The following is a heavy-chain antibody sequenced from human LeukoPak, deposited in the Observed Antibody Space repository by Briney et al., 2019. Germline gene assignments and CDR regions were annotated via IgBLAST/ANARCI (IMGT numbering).Heavy chain of an antibody. CDR2: IYYSGST. CDR1: GGSISSGGYY. J-gene: IGHJ4*02. Sequence: SQTLSLTCTVSGGSISSGGYYWSWIRQHPGKGLEWIGYIYYSGSTYYNPSLKSRVTISVDTSKNQFSLKLSSVTAADTAVYYCAALKDDSWSGYPTIWGQGTLVTVSS. V-gene: IGHV4-31*03. CDR3: AALKDDSWSGYPTI. D-gene: IGHD3-3*01.